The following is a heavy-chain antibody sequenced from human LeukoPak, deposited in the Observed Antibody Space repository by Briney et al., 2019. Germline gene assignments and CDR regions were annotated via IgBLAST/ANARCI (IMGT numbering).Heavy chain of an antibody. J-gene: IGHJ4*02. V-gene: IGHV3-43*02. CDR3: AKGMYYYDSSGYASAIDY. CDR2: INGDGGKT. CDR1: GFTFDDYG. D-gene: IGHD3-22*01. Sequence: GGSLRLSCAASGFTFDDYGMSWVGHAPGKGLEGVSLINGDGGKTYYGEPGKGRFTISRDNSKNPLYLQMTSLRTEDTAFYYCAKGMYYYDSSGYASAIDYWGQGTLVTVSS.